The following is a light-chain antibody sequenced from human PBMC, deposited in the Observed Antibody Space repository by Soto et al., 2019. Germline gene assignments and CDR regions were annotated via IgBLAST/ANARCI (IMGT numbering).Light chain of an antibody. Sequence: DIQMTQSPTSLSASVGDRVTITCRARQGIRNYVAWDQQIPWKAPKLLIYSASTLLSVFPSRFSGSGAGTDFTLTIHVLQPEDVATYSCQKYSSVPVFGPGTKVEIK. CDR3: QKYSSVPV. J-gene: IGKJ3*01. CDR2: SAS. CDR1: QGIRNY. V-gene: IGKV1-27*01.